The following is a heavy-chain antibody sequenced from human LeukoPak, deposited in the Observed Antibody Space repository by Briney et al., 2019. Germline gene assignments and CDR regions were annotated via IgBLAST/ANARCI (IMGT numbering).Heavy chain of an antibody. V-gene: IGHV1-24*01. CDR2: FDPEDGET. Sequence: ASVKVSCKVSGYTLTELSMHWVRQAPGKGLEWMGGFDPEDGETIYAQKFQGRVTMTEDTSTDTAYMELSSLRSEDTAVYYCATTLIAVAATLNFDYWGQGTLVTVSS. J-gene: IGHJ4*02. D-gene: IGHD6-19*01. CDR1: GYTLTELS. CDR3: ATTLIAVAATLNFDY.